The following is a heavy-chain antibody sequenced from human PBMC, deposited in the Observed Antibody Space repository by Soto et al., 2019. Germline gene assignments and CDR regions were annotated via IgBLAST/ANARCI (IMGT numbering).Heavy chain of an antibody. D-gene: IGHD3-10*01. CDR2: ISAYNAHT. Sequence: ASVKVSCKASGYTFTSYGISWVRQAPGQGLEWMGWISAYNAHTNYAQKLQGRVTMTTETSTSTAYMELRSLRSDDTAVYYCASGLLTTYYCGSGRPPVHWGQGTLVTVSS. CDR1: GYTFTSYG. CDR3: ASGLLTTYYCGSGRPPVH. J-gene: IGHJ4*02. V-gene: IGHV1-18*04.